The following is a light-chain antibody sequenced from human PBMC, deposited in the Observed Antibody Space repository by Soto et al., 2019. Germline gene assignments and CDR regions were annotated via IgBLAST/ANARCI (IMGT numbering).Light chain of an antibody. J-gene: IGLJ2*01. CDR3: TSYTVSNNFVV. V-gene: IGLV2-14*01. CDR2: EVS. CDR1: NSDIGGFPY. Sequence: QSALTQPASVSGSPGQSITISCTGTNSDIGGFPYVSWYQQHPGKAPKLMIYEVSNRPSGVSNRFSGSKSGNTASLTISGLQAEDEADYYCTSYTVSNNFVVFGGGTKVTVL.